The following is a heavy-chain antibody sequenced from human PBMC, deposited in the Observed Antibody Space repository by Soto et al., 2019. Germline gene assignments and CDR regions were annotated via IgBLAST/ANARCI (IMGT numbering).Heavy chain of an antibody. CDR2: ISGSSGST. J-gene: IGHJ6*03. V-gene: IGHV3-23*01. CDR3: AKGRSLSEYYDFWSGYYSPPNYYYYYMDV. CDR1: GFTFSSYA. Sequence: GGSLRLSCAASGFTFSSYAMSWVRQAPGKGLEWVSAISGSSGSTYYADSVKGRFTISRDNSKNTLYLQMNSLRAEDTAVYYCAKGRSLSEYYDFWSGYYSPPNYYYYYMDVWGKGTTVTVSS. D-gene: IGHD3-3*01.